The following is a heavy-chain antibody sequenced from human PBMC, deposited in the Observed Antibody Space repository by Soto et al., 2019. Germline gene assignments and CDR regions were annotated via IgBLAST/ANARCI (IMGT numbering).Heavy chain of an antibody. CDR1: GYTFTSYD. CDR3: ERGRGGFGEFLKNDY. J-gene: IGHJ4*02. V-gene: IGHV1-8*01. CDR2: MNPNSGNT. D-gene: IGHD3-10*01. Sequence: ASVKVSCKASGYTFTSYDINWVRQATGQGLEWMGWMNPNSGNTGYAQKFQGRVTMTRNTSISTAYMELSSLRSEDTAVYYCERGRGGFGEFLKNDYWGQGTLVTVSS.